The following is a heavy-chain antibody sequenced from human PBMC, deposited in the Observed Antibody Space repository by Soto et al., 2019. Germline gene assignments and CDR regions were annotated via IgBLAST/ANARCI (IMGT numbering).Heavy chain of an antibody. CDR2: IYYSGST. CDR3: ASSAITVTTGDWFDP. V-gene: IGHV4-30-4*08. Sequence: PSEPLSLPCTVSDGSISSGSYYWSRIRQPPGKGLEWIGYIYYSGSTYYNPSLKSRVTISVDTSKNQFSLKLSSVTAADTAVYYCASSAITVTTGDWFDPWGQGTLVTVSS. CDR1: DGSISSGSYY. J-gene: IGHJ5*02. D-gene: IGHD4-17*01.